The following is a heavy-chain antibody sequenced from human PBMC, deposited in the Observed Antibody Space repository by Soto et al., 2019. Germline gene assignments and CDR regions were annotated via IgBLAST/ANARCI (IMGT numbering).Heavy chain of an antibody. CDR3: AKTANGWFSAFDT. J-gene: IGHJ3*02. CDR2: ISGSGGTT. CDR1: GFTFSSNA. D-gene: IGHD6-19*01. V-gene: IGHV3-23*01. Sequence: EVQLLEAGGGLVQPGGSLRLSCAASGFTFSSNAMSWVRQAPGKGLEWVSAISGSGGTTYYADSVKGRFTISRDNSKNTLHLKMTSLRAEDTAVYYCAKTANGWFSAFDTWGQGTMVTVSS.